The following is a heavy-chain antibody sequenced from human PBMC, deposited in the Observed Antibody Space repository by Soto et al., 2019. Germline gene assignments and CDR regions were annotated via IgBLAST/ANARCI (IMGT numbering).Heavy chain of an antibody. CDR2: INPSGGST. V-gene: IGHV1-46*01. CDR3: ARGRKIEADVQGDYGMDV. D-gene: IGHD3-10*02. CDR1: GYTFTSYY. Sequence: ASVKVSCKASGYTFTSYYMHWVRQAPGQGLEWMGIINPSGGSTSYAQKFQGRVTMTRDTSTSTVYMELSSLRSEDTAVYYCARGRKIEADVQGDYGMDVWGQGTTVTVSS. J-gene: IGHJ6*02.